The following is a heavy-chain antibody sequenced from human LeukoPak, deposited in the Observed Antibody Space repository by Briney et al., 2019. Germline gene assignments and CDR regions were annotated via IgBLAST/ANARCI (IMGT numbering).Heavy chain of an antibody. Sequence: SQTLSLTCTVSGRSISSGSYYWRWIRQPAGKGLEWIGRIYTSGSTNYNPSLKSRVTISVDTSKNQFSLKLSSVTAAATAVYYYARVKQLGYYYYYYMDVWGKGTTVTVSS. J-gene: IGHJ6*03. CDR2: IYTSGST. V-gene: IGHV4-61*02. D-gene: IGHD6-6*01. CDR1: GRSISSGSYY. CDR3: ARVKQLGYYYYYYMDV.